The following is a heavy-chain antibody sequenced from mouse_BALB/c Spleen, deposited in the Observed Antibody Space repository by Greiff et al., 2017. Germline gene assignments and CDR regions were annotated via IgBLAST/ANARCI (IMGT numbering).Heavy chain of an antibody. CDR1: GYTFTDYY. CDR3: ARAAGYYAMDY. Sequence: QVQLKQSGPELVKPGASVKISCKASGYTFTDYYINWVKQKPGQGLEWIGWIYPGSGNTKYNEKFKGKATLTVDTSSSTAYMQLSSLTSEDTAVYFCARAAGYYAMDYWGQGTSVTVSS. J-gene: IGHJ4*01. V-gene: IGHV1-84*02. D-gene: IGHD6-1*01. CDR2: IYPGSGNT.